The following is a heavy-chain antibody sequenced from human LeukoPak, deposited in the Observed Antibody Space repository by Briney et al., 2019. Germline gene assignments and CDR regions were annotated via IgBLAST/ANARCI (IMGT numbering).Heavy chain of an antibody. D-gene: IGHD2-21*01. J-gene: IGHJ4*02. CDR1: GFTFTSYS. CDR3: AREGVGISYYFDY. CDR2: ISSSSSYI. V-gene: IGHV3-21*06. Sequence: GGSLRLSCAASGFTFTSYSMSWVRQAPGKGLEWVSFISSSSSYIYYADSVKGRFTISRDNGKNSLYLQMNSLRAEDTAVYYCAREGVGISYYFDYWGQGTLVTVSS.